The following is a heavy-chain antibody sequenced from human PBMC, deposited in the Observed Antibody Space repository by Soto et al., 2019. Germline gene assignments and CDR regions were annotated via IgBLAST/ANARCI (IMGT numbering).Heavy chain of an antibody. D-gene: IGHD3-22*01. CDR1: GRSVGGSY. CDR2: IYPDDNT. J-gene: IGHJ4*02. Sequence: LRLSCAASGRSVGGSYMNWFRQSPLKGLEWISVIYPDDNTYYAESVRGRFTLSKDGSRNTVSLQMNSLRAEDTAVYYCARLPGAFYYDNSDYDFHDYWGQGTMVTVSS. V-gene: IGHV3-53*01. CDR3: ARLPGAFYYDNSDYDFHDY.